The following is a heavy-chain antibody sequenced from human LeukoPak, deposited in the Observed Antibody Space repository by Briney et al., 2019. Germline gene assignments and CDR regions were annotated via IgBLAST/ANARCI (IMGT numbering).Heavy chain of an antibody. J-gene: IGHJ4*02. V-gene: IGHV3-30*02. CDR2: IRYDGSNK. CDR3: AKDRQAKTTACFDY. Sequence: GGSLRLSCAASGFTFSSYGMHWVRQAPGKGLEWVAFIRYDGSNKYYADSVKGRFTISRDNSKNTLYLQMNSLRAEDTAVYYCAKDRQAKTTACFDYWGQGTLVTVSS. D-gene: IGHD4-17*01. CDR1: GFTFSSYG.